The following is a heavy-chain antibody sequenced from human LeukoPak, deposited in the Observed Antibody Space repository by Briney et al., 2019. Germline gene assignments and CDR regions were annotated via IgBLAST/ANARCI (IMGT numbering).Heavy chain of an antibody. V-gene: IGHV3-53*01. J-gene: IGHJ4*02. D-gene: IGHD3-3*01. CDR3: AKATRTQLWSGYCFDS. CDR1: GFAVSDNY. Sequence: GGSLRLSCAASGFAVSDNYMSWVRQSPGKGPECVSVIYSGDSTYHADSVKGRFTISRDNSKNTLYLQMNSLRAEDTAVYYCAKATRTQLWSGYCFDSWGQGTLVIVSS. CDR2: IYSGDST.